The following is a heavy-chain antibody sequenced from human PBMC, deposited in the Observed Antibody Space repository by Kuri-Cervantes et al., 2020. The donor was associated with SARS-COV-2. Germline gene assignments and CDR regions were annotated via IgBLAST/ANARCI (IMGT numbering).Heavy chain of an antibody. CDR3: ARGIAVAGAKYFDY. Sequence: LRLSCTVSGGSISSGDYYWTWIRQPAGKGLEWIGRLYTSGSTNYNPSLKSRVTISADTSKNQFSLNLSSVTAADTAVYYCARGIAVAGAKYFDYWGQGTLVTVSS. D-gene: IGHD6-19*01. CDR2: LYTSGST. V-gene: IGHV4-61*02. CDR1: GGSISSGDYY. J-gene: IGHJ4*02.